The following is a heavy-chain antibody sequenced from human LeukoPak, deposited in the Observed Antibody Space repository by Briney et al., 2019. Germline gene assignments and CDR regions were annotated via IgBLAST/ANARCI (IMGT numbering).Heavy chain of an antibody. CDR2: IKQDGSEI. J-gene: IGHJ3*01. CDR3: TTYSAFDV. CDR1: GFTFSSYW. V-gene: IGHV3-7*05. D-gene: IGHD4-17*01. Sequence: GGSLRLSCAASGFTFSSYWMKWVRQAPGKGLEWVASIKQDGSEIHYVDSVKGRFTISRDNAKKSLYLQMNSLSAEDTALYYCTTYSAFDVWGQGTMVTVSS.